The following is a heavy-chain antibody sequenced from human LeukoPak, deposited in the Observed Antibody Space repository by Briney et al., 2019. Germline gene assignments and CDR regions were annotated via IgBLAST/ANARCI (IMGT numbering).Heavy chain of an antibody. D-gene: IGHD6-6*01. V-gene: IGHV3-23*01. J-gene: IGHJ4*02. CDR2: ISGSGGST. CDR1: GFTFSSYA. CDR3: AKAYTIAARPRVIDY. Sequence: GGSLRLSCAASGFTFSSYAMSWVRQAPGKGLEWVSAISGSGGSTYYADPVKGRFTISRDNSKSTLYLQMNSLRAEDTAVYYCAKAYTIAARPRVIDYWGQGTLVTVSS.